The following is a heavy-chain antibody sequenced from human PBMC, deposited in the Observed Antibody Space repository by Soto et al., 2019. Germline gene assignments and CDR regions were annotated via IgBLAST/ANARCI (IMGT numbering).Heavy chain of an antibody. CDR3: ARDGSGGDWRYFDS. J-gene: IGHJ4*02. V-gene: IGHV3-33*01. CDR1: GFTFDAYG. Sequence: QVQLVESGGGVVQPGRSLRLSCAASGFTFDAYGLHWVRQAPGKGLEWVAVIWYDGYTKYYLDSVKGRFTISRDNFKNTVYLQMNSLRAEDTAVYYCARDGSGGDWRYFDSWGRGTLVTVSS. CDR2: IWYDGYTK. D-gene: IGHD2-21*02.